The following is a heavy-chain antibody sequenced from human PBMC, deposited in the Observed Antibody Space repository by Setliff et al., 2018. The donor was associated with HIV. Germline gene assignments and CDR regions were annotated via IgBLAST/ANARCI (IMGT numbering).Heavy chain of an antibody. Sequence: SVKVSCKASGGTFSSYAISWVRQAPGQGLEWMGGIIPILGIANYAQKFQGRVTITTDESTSTAYMELSSLRSEDTAVYYCIIAYSSGWLAPMGFDSWGQGTLVTVSS. CDR1: GGTFSSYA. J-gene: IGHJ4*02. CDR2: IIPILGIA. CDR3: IIAYSSGWLAPMGFDS. D-gene: IGHD6-19*01. V-gene: IGHV1-69*10.